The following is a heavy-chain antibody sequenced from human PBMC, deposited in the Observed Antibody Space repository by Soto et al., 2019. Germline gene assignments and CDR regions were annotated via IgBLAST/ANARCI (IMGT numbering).Heavy chain of an antibody. J-gene: IGHJ6*03. CDR1: GYTFTGYY. D-gene: IGHD2-15*01. CDR2: INPNSGGT. CDR3: ARGGIPFCSGGSCYPGIYYYYYMDV. V-gene: IGHV1-2*04. Sequence: ASVKVSCKASGYTFTGYYMHWVRQAPGQGLEWMGWINPNSGGTNYAQKFQGWVTMTRDMSISTAYMELSRLRSDDTAVYYRARGGIPFCSGGSCYPGIYYYYYMDVWGKGTTVTVSS.